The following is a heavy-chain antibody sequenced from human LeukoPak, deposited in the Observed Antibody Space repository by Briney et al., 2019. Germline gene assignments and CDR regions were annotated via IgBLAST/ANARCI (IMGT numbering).Heavy chain of an antibody. CDR2: IYSGGNT. J-gene: IGHJ4*02. CDR3: VSHSDPFTNYSFDY. D-gene: IGHD2-8*01. Sequence: PGGSLRLSCAASGFSVSSNYMSWVRQAPGKGLEWVSIIYSGGNTYYADSVRGRFTISRDSSKNTLSLQLSSLRADDTAVYYCVSHSDPFTNYSFDYWGQGTLVTVSS. CDR1: GFSVSSNY. V-gene: IGHV3-53*01.